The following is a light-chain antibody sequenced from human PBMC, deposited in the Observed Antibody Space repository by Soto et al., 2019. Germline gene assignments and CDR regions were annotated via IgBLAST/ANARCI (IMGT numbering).Light chain of an antibody. CDR1: QSISSTY. Sequence: THSAVTLSLYPGERATLSCRASQSISSTYLTWYHQRPSQAPRLLIYAASTRAAGVPARFSGSGSGTEFTLTISSLQSEDFAVYFCQQSADWPKTFGQGSKVDIK. CDR3: QQSADWPKT. CDR2: AAS. J-gene: IGKJ1*01. V-gene: IGKV3-15*01.